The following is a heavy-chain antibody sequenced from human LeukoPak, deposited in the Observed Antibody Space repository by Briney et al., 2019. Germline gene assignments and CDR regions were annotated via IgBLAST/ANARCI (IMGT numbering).Heavy chain of an antibody. CDR3: ARAGVTWLRFGKGGYFDY. CDR1: GGSITSHS. D-gene: IGHD5-12*01. Sequence: SETLSLTCNVSGGSITSHSWNWTRQSPGKGLEWIGYSYYSGATNYSPSLKSRVTISLDTSKNQFSLQLSSVTAADTAVYYCARAGVTWLRFGKGGYFDYWGQGTLVTVSS. V-gene: IGHV4-59*11. CDR2: SYYSGAT. J-gene: IGHJ4*02.